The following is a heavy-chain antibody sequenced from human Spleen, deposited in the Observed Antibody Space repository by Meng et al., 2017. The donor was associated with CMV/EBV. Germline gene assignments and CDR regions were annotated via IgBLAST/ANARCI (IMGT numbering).Heavy chain of an antibody. D-gene: IGHD6-19*01. CDR1: GYTFTGHF. V-gene: IGHV1-2*02. CDR3: ARTQTVGGTIYFDH. Sequence: ASGYTFTGHFIHWVRQAPGQGLEWMGLINPNSGDTKYAQNFQGRVSMTGDTSISTAYMELSSLRSDDTAVHYCARTQTVGGTIYFDHWGLGNLVTVSS. CDR2: INPNSGDT. J-gene: IGHJ4*02.